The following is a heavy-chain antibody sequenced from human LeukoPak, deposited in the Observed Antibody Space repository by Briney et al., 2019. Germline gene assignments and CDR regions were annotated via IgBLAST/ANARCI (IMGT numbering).Heavy chain of an antibody. D-gene: IGHD6-13*01. CDR3: AGAQQLVRNVLY. Sequence: PGGSLRLSCVASGFTFSSYSMNWVCQAPGKGLEWVSYISSSSNTIYYADSVKGRFTISRDNAKNSLHLQMNSLRAEDTAVYYCAGAQQLVRNVLYWGQGTLVTVSS. J-gene: IGHJ4*02. V-gene: IGHV3-48*01. CDR2: ISSSSNTI. CDR1: GFTFSSYS.